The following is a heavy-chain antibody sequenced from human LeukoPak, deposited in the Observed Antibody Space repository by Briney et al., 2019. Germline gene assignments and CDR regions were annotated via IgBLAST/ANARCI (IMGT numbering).Heavy chain of an antibody. D-gene: IGHD3-3*01. CDR2: IYYSGST. Sequence: SETLSLTCTVSGGSVSSGSYCWSWIRQPPGRGLEWIGYIYYSGSTNYNPSLKSRVTISVDTSKNQFSLKLSSVTAADTAVYYCARTQNTIFGVVIPNYGMDVWGQGTTVTVSS. V-gene: IGHV4-61*01. J-gene: IGHJ6*02. CDR1: GGSVSSGSYC. CDR3: ARTQNTIFGVVIPNYGMDV.